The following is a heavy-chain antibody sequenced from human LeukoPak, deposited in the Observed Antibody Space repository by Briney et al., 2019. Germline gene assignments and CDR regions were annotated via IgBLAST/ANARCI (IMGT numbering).Heavy chain of an antibody. CDR1: GFTLSSYW. D-gene: IGHD2-15*01. J-gene: IGHJ4*02. V-gene: IGHV3-7*05. Sequence: GGSLRLSCAASGFTLSSYWMSWVRQAPGRGPEWLANIKPDGNEKYYVDSVRGRFTISRDNAQHSLYLHMNSLRVEDTAIYYCARGDIWAFDYWGQGTLVTVSS. CDR3: ARGDIWAFDY. CDR2: IKPDGNEK.